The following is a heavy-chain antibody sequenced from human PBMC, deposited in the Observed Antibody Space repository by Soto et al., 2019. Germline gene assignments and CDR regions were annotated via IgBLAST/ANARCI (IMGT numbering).Heavy chain of an antibody. D-gene: IGHD3-16*01. Sequence: QVQLVQSGAEVKKPGASVKVSCKASGYTFTSYDINWVRQATGQGLEWMGRMNANSGNTGYAQKFQGKGTMTRNTSIRTAYVERSSLRSEYTAVHYCAVLNVVWVCLIDPLAFDICGQGTIVTVYS. CDR3: AVLNVVWVCLIDPLAFDI. CDR1: GYTFTSYD. J-gene: IGHJ3*02. V-gene: IGHV1-8*01. CDR2: MNANSGNT.